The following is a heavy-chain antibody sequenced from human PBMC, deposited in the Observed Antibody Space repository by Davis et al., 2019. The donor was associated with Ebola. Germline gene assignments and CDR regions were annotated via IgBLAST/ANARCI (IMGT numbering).Heavy chain of an antibody. CDR1: GGSISSYY. V-gene: IGHV4-4*07. Sequence: PGGSLRLSCTVSGGSISSYYWSWIRQPAGKGLEWIGRIYTSGSTNYNPSLKSRVTMSVDTSKNQFSLKLSSVTAAGTAVYYCARYSSSWYVAFDIWGQGTMVTVSS. D-gene: IGHD6-13*01. CDR2: IYTSGST. CDR3: ARYSSSWYVAFDI. J-gene: IGHJ3*02.